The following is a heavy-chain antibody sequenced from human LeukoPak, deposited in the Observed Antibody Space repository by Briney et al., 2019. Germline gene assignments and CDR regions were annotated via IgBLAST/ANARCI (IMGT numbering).Heavy chain of an antibody. CDR2: ITWNSDSI. J-gene: IGHJ5*02. Sequence: GGSLRLSCAASGFTFDDYAMHWVRQAPGKGLEWVSGITWNSDSIDYADSVKGRFTISRDNAKNSLYLQMNSLRVEDTALYYCAKDSGSSSGYESWFDPWGQGTLVTVSS. CDR3: AKDSGSSSGYESWFDP. V-gene: IGHV3-9*01. CDR1: GFTFDDYA. D-gene: IGHD5-12*01.